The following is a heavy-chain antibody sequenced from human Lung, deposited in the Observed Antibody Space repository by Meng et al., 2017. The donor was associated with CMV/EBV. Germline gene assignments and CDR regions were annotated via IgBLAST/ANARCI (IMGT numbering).Heavy chain of an antibody. Sequence: QVHGAEAGPATCQPSGTRALTCPVSGGSLSSRNWWSWVRPPPGKGLEWIGEIYHSGSTNYNPSLKSRVTISVAESKNQFSLRLSSVTAADTAVYYCARVGAYCGGDCYHPRWGQGTLVTVSS. CDR1: GGSLSSRNW. D-gene: IGHD2-21*02. CDR3: ARVGAYCGGDCYHPR. V-gene: IGHV4-4*02. CDR2: IYHSGST. J-gene: IGHJ4*02.